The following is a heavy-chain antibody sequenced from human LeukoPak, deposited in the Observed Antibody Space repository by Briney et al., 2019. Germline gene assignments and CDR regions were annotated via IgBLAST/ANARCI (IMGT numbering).Heavy chain of an antibody. CDR1: GFTVSDNY. J-gene: IGHJ1*01. D-gene: IGHD6-13*01. CDR3: ASSSWSSEYFHY. CDR2: FYSGGST. Sequence: GGSLRLSCAASGFTVSDNYMSWVRQAPGKGLEWVSVFYSGGSTRYADSVKGRFTISRDNSKNTLYLQLNSLRAEDTAVYSCASSSWSSEYFHYWGQGTLVTVSS. V-gene: IGHV3-66*01.